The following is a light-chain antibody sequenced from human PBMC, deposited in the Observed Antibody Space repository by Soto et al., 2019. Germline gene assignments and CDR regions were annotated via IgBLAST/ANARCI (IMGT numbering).Light chain of an antibody. CDR1: SSDVGSYNL. J-gene: IGLJ2*01. CDR2: EVS. CDR3: CSYAGSRTHVL. V-gene: IGLV2-23*02. Sequence: QSVLTQPASVSGSPGQSITISCIGTSSDVGSYNLVSWYQQHPGKAPKALIYEVSERPSGVSNRFSGSKSGNTASLTISGLQAEDEAEYYCCSYAGSRTHVLFGGGTKLTVL.